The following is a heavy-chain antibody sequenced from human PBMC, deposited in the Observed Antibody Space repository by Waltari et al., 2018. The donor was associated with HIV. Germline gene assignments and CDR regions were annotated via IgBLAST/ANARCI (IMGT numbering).Heavy chain of an antibody. V-gene: IGHV1-69*01. CDR1: GGSLSTYA. J-gene: IGHJ4*02. CDR2: IIPIFGTA. CDR3: ARDLNAVELGTGTPGY. Sequence: QVQLVQSGAEVKKPGYSVKVSCKASGGSLSTYAISWVRQAPGQGLEWMGGIIPIFGTANFAQKFQGRVTFTADVSTSTAYMELSSLTSKDTAVYYCARDLNAVELGTGTPGYWGQGTLVTVCS. D-gene: IGHD1-1*01.